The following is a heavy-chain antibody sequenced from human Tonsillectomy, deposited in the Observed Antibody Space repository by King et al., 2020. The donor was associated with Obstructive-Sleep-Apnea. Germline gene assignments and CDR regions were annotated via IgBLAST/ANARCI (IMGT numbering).Heavy chain of an antibody. V-gene: IGHV4-31*03. CDR2: TYYSGNT. CDR3: ARVMRSYYYDTSGYYVDS. Sequence: QLQESGPGLVKPSQTLSLTCTVSGGSINSGGYFWGWIRQHPGKGLEWIGYTYYSGNTYYKSSLKSRVTISVETSKTQFSLRLSSVTAADTAVYYCARVMRSYYYDTSGYYVDSWGQGTLVTVSS. J-gene: IGHJ4*02. D-gene: IGHD3-22*01. CDR1: GGSINSGGYF.